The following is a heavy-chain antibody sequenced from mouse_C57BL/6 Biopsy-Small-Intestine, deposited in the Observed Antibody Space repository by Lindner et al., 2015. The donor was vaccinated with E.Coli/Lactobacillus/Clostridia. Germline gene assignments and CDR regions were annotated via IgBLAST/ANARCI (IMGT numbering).Heavy chain of an antibody. J-gene: IGHJ4*01. CDR3: ARSNYDAMDY. Sequence: VQLQESGAELVRPGTSVKMSCKASGYTFTNYWIGWAKQRPGHGLEWIGDIYPGGGYTNYNEKFKGKATLTADKSSSTAYMQFNSLTSEDSAIYYCARSNYDAMDYWGQGTSVTVSS. D-gene: IGHD2-5*01. V-gene: IGHV1-63*01. CDR2: IYPGGGYT. CDR1: GYTFTNYW.